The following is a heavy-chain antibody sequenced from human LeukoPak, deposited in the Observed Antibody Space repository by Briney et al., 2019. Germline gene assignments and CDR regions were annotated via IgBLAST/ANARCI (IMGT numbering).Heavy chain of an antibody. CDR2: IIPIYGTA. CDR1: GGTFSSYA. Sequence: SVKVSGKASGGTFSSYAISWVRQAPGQGLEWMGGIIPIYGTANYAQKFQGRVTITADESTSTAYMELSSLRSEDTAVYYCAVLVLNQQLVRGLWGHLDYWGQGTLVTVSS. D-gene: IGHD6-13*01. V-gene: IGHV1-69*13. J-gene: IGHJ4*02. CDR3: AVLVLNQQLVRGLWGHLDY.